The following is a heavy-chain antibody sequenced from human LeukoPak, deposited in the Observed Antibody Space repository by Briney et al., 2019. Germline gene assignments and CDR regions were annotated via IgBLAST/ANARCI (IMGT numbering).Heavy chain of an antibody. V-gene: IGHV3-15*01. CDR2: IKSKTDGGAT. CDR3: ATGSGSYQDYYFDY. CDR1: GFTFSNAW. J-gene: IGHJ4*02. Sequence: GGSLRLSCAASGFTFSNAWMSWVRQAPGKGLEWVGRIKSKTDGGATDYAAPVKGRFTISRDDSKNTLYLQMNSLKTEDTAVYYCATGSGSYQDYYFDYWGQGTLVTVSS. D-gene: IGHD1-26*01.